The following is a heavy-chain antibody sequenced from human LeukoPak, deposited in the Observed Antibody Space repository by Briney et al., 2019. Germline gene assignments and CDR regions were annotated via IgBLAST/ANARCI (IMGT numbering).Heavy chain of an antibody. Sequence: GASVKVSCKASGGTFNTYPISWVRQAPGQGLEWMGRISAYNGNTNYAQKLQGRVTMTTDTSTSTAYMELRSLRSDDTAVYYCARVFSSRWGYCSGGSCYQGLYYMDVWGKGTTVTVSS. D-gene: IGHD2-15*01. CDR3: ARVFSSRWGYCSGGSCYQGLYYMDV. CDR2: ISAYNGNT. J-gene: IGHJ6*03. CDR1: GGTFNTYP. V-gene: IGHV1-18*01.